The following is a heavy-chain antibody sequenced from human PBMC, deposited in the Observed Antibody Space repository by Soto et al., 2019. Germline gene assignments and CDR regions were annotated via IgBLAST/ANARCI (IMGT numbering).Heavy chain of an antibody. CDR3: ARSGGTRDGYSGDWYFDL. J-gene: IGHJ2*01. D-gene: IGHD2-15*01. V-gene: IGHV1-69*01. Sequence: QVQLVQSGAEVKKPGSSVKVSCKASGGTFSSYAISWVRQAPGQGLEWMGGIIPLFGTANYAQKFQGRVTITADESTSTAYMELSSLRSEDTAVYYCARSGGTRDGYSGDWYFDLWGRGTLVTVSS. CDR2: IIPLFGTA. CDR1: GGTFSSYA.